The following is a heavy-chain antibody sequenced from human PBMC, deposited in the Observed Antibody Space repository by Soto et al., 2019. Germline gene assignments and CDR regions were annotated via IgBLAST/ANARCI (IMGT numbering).Heavy chain of an antibody. CDR2: INAGNGNT. CDR3: ARTSGYYFYDG. Sequence: GASVKVSCKASGYTFTNYSMHWVRQAPGQRLEWMGWINAGNGNTKYSQKFQGRVTITRDTSASTAYMELSSLRSEDTAVYYCARTSGYYFYDGWGQGTLVTVSS. J-gene: IGHJ4*02. D-gene: IGHD3-3*01. CDR1: GYTFTNYS. V-gene: IGHV1-3*01.